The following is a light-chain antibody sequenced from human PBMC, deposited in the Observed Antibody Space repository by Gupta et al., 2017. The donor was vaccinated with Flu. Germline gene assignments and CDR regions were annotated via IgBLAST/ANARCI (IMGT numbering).Light chain of an antibody. J-gene: IGLJ1*01. CDR3: QVWDSSSDHLYV. CDR1: NIGSKS. CDR2: DVS. V-gene: IGLV3-21*02. Sequence: SYVLPQPPSLSVAPAQRARTTCWGNNIGSKSVHWYQQKPGQAPVMVVYDVSDRPSGIPERFSGSNSGNTATLTISRVEAGDEADYYCQVWDSSSDHLYVFGTGTKVTVL.